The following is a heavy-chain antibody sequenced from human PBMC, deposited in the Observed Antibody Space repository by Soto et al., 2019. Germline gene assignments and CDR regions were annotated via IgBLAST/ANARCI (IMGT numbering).Heavy chain of an antibody. CDR3: ARDRYSLDSRAYQGVDWYFDL. CDR1: GFTFNNYG. CDR2: IWYDGSHE. D-gene: IGHD3-22*01. J-gene: IGHJ2*01. V-gene: IGHV3-33*01. Sequence: QVQLVESGGGVVQPGRSLRLSCAASGFTFNNYGMHWVRQAPGKGLEWVAVIWYDGSHESYADSVKGRFTISRDNSKNTLFLKKNTLRAEDTAVYYCARDRYSLDSRAYQGVDWYFDLWGRGTLVTVSS.